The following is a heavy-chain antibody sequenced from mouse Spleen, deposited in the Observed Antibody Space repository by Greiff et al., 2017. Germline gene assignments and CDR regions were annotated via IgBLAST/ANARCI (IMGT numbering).Heavy chain of an antibody. CDR1: GFNIKDDY. Sequence: VQLKESGAELVRPGASVKLSCTASGFNIKDDYMHWVKQRPEQGLEWIGWIDPENGDTEYASKFQGKATITADTSSNTAYLQLSSLTSEDTAVYYCTQLPDAMDYWGQGTSVTVSS. CDR3: TQLPDAMDY. J-gene: IGHJ4*01. CDR2: IDPENGDT. D-gene: IGHD2-1*01. V-gene: IGHV14-4*01.